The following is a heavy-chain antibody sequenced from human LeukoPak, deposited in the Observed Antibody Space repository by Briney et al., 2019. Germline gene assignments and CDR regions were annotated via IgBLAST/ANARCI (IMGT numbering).Heavy chain of an antibody. J-gene: IGHJ4*02. Sequence: ASVKVSCKASGYTFTGYYMHWVRQAPGQGLEWMGWINPNSGGTNYAQKFQGRVTMTRDTSISTAYMELSRLRSDDTAVYYCARFGPYYYDSSGYPNDYWGQGTLVTVSS. D-gene: IGHD3-22*01. V-gene: IGHV1-2*02. CDR2: INPNSGGT. CDR1: GYTFTGYY. CDR3: ARFGPYYYDSSGYPNDY.